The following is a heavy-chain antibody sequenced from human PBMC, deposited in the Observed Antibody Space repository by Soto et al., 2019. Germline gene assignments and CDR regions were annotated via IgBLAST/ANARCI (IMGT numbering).Heavy chain of an antibody. J-gene: IGHJ3*02. CDR1: GYTFTSYA. Sequence: GASVKVSCKASGYTFTSYAMHWVRQAPGQRLEWMGWINAGNGNTKYSQKFQGRVTITRDTSASTAYMELSSLRSEDTAVFYCAVRSIFGVGGDHDAFDIWGQGTMVTVSS. CDR2: INAGNGNT. CDR3: AVRSIFGVGGDHDAFDI. V-gene: IGHV1-3*01. D-gene: IGHD3-3*02.